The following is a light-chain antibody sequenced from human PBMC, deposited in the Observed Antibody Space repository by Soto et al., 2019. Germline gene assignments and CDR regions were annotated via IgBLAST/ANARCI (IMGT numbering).Light chain of an antibody. CDR2: AAS. V-gene: IGKV1-9*01. CDR3: QQYYSYPLLT. J-gene: IGKJ4*01. Sequence: IQLTQSPSSLSASVGERVTISCRASQGISTYLAWYHQKPGKAPRLLIYAASTLQSGVPSRFSGSGSGTDFTLTISCLQSEDFATYYCQQYYSYPLLTFGGGTKVDI. CDR1: QGISTY.